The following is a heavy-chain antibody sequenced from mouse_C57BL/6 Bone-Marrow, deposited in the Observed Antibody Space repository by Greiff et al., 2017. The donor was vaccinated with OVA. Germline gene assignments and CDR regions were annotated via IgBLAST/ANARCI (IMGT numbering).Heavy chain of an antibody. CDR3: ARAGYYGSWYFDV. V-gene: IGHV1-52*01. CDR1: GYTFTSYW. J-gene: IGHJ1*03. CDR2: IDTSDSET. Sequence: QVQLQQPGAELVRPGSSVKLSCKASGYTFTSYWMHWVKQRPIQGLEWIGNIDTSDSETHYNQKFKDKATLTVDKSSSTAYMQLSSLTSEDSAVYYCARAGYYGSWYFDVWGTGTTVTVSS. D-gene: IGHD1-1*01.